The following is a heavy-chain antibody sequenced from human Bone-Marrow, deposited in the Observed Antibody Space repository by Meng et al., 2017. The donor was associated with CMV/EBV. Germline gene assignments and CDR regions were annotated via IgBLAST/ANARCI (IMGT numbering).Heavy chain of an antibody. CDR2: IRGDGGNT. J-gene: IGHJ4*02. Sequence: ETLSLTCATSGLTSNNAWVSWVRQAPGKGLEWVSSIRGDGGNTYNADSVKGRFTISRDNSKNTVHLQMNNLRVEDTATYYWAKDRRVGNNYGYFDYWGQGTLVTVSS. CDR3: AKDRRVGNNYGYFDY. V-gene: IGHV3-23*01. CDR1: GLTSNNAW. D-gene: IGHD5-18*01.